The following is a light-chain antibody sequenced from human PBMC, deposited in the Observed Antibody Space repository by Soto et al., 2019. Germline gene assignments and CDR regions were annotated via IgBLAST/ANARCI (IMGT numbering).Light chain of an antibody. CDR2: AAS. CDR3: QQCHRYLT. Sequence: DIELTQSPVILSSSLGDRVTLTCRASASMSDCLAWYQQKPGKAPKLLIYAASSLQSGVRSRFSGSGSGTEFTLTISSLQPDDIATYYCQQCHRYLTFGQGTKVDIK. V-gene: IGKV1-5*01. J-gene: IGKJ1*01. CDR1: ASMSDC.